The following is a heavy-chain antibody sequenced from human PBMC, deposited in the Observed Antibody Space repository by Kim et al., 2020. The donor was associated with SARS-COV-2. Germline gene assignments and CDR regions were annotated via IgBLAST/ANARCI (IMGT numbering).Heavy chain of an antibody. CDR3: ARDQFFGPYGDY. CDR1: GFTFSSYA. Sequence: GGSLRLSCAASGFTFSSYAMHWVRQAPGKGLEYASAISSNGGSTYYANSVKGRFTISRDNSKNTLYLQMGSLRAEDMAVDYCARDQFFGPYGDY. V-gene: IGHV3-64*01. J-gene: IGHJ4*01. CDR2: ISSNGGST. D-gene: IGHD3-10*01.